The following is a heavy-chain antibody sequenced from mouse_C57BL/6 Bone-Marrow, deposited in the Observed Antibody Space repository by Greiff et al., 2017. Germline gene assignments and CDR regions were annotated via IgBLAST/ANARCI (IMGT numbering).Heavy chain of an antibody. Sequence: QVQLQQSGPGLVQPSQRLSITCTVSGFSLTSYGVHWVRQSPGKGLEWLGVIWSGGSTDYNAAFISRLSISKDNSKSQVFFKMNSLQADDTAIYYCAREGGDYDAFPWYFDVWGTGTTVTVSS. J-gene: IGHJ1*03. CDR3: AREGGDYDAFPWYFDV. V-gene: IGHV2-2*01. D-gene: IGHD2-4*01. CDR1: GFSLTSYG. CDR2: IWSGGST.